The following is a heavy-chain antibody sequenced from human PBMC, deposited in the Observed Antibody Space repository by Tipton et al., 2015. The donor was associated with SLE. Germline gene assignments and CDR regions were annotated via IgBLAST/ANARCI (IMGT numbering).Heavy chain of an antibody. D-gene: IGHD7-27*01. J-gene: IGHJ4*02. CDR1: GGSISSSSYY. CDR2: IYYSGST. V-gene: IGHV4-39*07. Sequence: TLSLTCTVSGGSISSSSYYWGWIRQPPGKGLEWFGSIYYSGSTYYNPSLKSRVTISVDTSKNQFSLKLNSVTAADTAVYYCARGETGEGFYFDYWGQGTRVTVSS. CDR3: ARGETGEGFYFDY.